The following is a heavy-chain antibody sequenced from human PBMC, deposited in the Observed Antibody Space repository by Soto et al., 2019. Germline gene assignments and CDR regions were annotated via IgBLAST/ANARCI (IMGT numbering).Heavy chain of an antibody. J-gene: IGHJ4*02. CDR1: GGSFSGYY. CDR2: INHSGNT. CDR3: AKYRRTDAEGYTFDY. V-gene: IGHV4-34*10. D-gene: IGHD2-15*01. Sequence: ASETLSLTCAVYGGSFSGYYWSWIRQPPGKGLEWIGEINHSGNTNYNPSLKGRVTMSVDTSKNQFSLQVSSVTAADTAVYFCAKYRRTDAEGYTFDYWGQGALVTVSS.